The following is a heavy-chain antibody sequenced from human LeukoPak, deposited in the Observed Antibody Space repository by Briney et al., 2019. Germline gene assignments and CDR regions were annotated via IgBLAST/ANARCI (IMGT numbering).Heavy chain of an antibody. CDR2: IKSKTDGGTT. CDR1: GFTFDNYA. J-gene: IGHJ4*02. D-gene: IGHD6-19*01. Sequence: PGRSLRLSCAASGFTFDNYAMHWVRQAPGKGLEWVGRIKSKTDGGTTDYAAPVKGRFTISRDDSKNTLYLQMNSLKTEDTAVYYCTTDEEQWLPNPQSDYWGQGTLVTVSS. V-gene: IGHV3-15*01. CDR3: TTDEEQWLPNPQSDY.